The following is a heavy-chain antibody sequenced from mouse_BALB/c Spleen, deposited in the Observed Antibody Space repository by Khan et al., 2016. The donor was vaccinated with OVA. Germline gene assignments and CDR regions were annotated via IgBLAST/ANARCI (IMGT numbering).Heavy chain of an antibody. CDR1: GYIFTNYV. Sequence: VQLQQSGPELVKPGASVKMSCKSSGYIFTNYVLHWVKQKPGQGLEWIGYINPYNGGTKYNEKFKGKATLASDKSSITAYMELSSLTSGDSAVYYCARGNCQSYYFDYWGQGTTLTLSS. J-gene: IGHJ2*01. CDR3: ARGNCQSYYFDY. CDR2: INPYNGGT. D-gene: IGHD4-1*01. V-gene: IGHV1S136*01.